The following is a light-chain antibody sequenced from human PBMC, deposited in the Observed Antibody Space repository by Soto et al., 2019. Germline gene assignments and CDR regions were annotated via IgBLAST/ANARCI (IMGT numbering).Light chain of an antibody. Sequence: DIVMTQSPDSLAVSLGERASINCKSSRSVFYISNNKNYLAWYQQKPGQPPNLLFYGSSTRESGVPDRFSATGSGTDFTLTISSLQAEDVAVYYCQQYYSAPPTFGQGTKLEIK. CDR3: QQYYSAPPT. J-gene: IGKJ2*01. CDR2: GSS. V-gene: IGKV4-1*01. CDR1: RSVFYISNNKNY.